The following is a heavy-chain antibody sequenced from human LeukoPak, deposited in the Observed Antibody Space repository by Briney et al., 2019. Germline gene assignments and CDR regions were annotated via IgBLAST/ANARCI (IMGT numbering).Heavy chain of an antibody. Sequence: GGSLRLSCAASGFTFRSYGMHWVRQAPGKGLEWVAVIWYDGSNKDYADSVKGRFTISRDNSKNTVYLQMNSLRAEDTAVYYCAREDEDYYGMDVWGQGTTVTVSS. D-gene: IGHD5-24*01. J-gene: IGHJ6*02. CDR1: GFTFRSYG. CDR3: AREDEDYYGMDV. CDR2: IWYDGSNK. V-gene: IGHV3-33*01.